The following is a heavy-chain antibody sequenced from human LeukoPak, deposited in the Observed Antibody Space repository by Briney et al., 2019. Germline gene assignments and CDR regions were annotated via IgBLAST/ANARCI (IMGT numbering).Heavy chain of an antibody. V-gene: IGHV3-21*06. CDR3: ARGSSWSYDY. D-gene: IGHD6-13*01. Sequence: GGSLRLSCAASGFTFSSYSMYWVRQAPGKGLEWVSSISNSGNNIYYPDSVKGRFTTSRDNAKNPLYLQMSSLRAEDTAVYYCARGSSWSYDYWGRGTLVTVSS. CDR2: ISNSGNNI. CDR1: GFTFSSYS. J-gene: IGHJ4*02.